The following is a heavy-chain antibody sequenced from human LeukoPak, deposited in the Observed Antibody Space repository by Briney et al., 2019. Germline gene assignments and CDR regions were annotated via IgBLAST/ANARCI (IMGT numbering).Heavy chain of an antibody. CDR3: AKLRDGDPVGYFDY. V-gene: IGHV3-23*01. Sequence: PGGSLRLSCAASGFTFSSYAMSWVRQAPGKGLEWVSAISGSGGSTYYADSVKGRSTISRDNSKNTLYLQMNSLRAEDTAVYYCAKLRDGDPVGYFDYWGQGTLVTVSS. CDR1: GFTFSSYA. J-gene: IGHJ4*02. CDR2: ISGSGGST. D-gene: IGHD4-17*01.